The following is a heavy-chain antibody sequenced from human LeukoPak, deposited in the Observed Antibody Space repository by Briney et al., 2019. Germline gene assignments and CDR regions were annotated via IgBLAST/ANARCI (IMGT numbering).Heavy chain of an antibody. CDR1: GYTFTSYD. CDR3: ARVGDIVVVPAAHYYYMDV. D-gene: IGHD2-2*01. J-gene: IGHJ6*03. V-gene: IGHV1-8*01. Sequence: ASVKVSCKASGYTFTSYDINWVRQATGQGLEWMGWMNPNSGNTGYAQKFQGRVTMTRNTSISTAYMELSSLRSEDTAVYYCARVGDIVVVPAAHYYYMDVWGKGTTVTVSS. CDR2: MNPNSGNT.